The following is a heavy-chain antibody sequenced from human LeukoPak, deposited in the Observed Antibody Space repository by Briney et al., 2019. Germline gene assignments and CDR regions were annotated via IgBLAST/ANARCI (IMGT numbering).Heavy chain of an antibody. V-gene: IGHV3-23*01. CDR3: AMAVIGSGWTLDY. CDR2: ISGSGGST. CDR1: GFTFSSCG. D-gene: IGHD6-19*01. Sequence: GGSLRLSCAASGFTFSSCGMSWVRQAPGKGLEWVSSISGSGGSTYYADSVQGRFTISRDNSKNTLYLELNSLRAEDAAVYFCAMAVIGSGWTLDYWGQGTLVTVS. J-gene: IGHJ4*02.